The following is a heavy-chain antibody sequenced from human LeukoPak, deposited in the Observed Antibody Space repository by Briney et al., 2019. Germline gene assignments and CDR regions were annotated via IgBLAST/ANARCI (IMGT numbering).Heavy chain of an antibody. CDR2: IYYSGST. Sequence: SETLSLTCTVSGGSISSSSYYWGWIRQPPGKGLEWIGSIYYSGSTYYNPSLKSRVTISVDTSKNQFSLKLSSVTAADTAVYYCARGPSYYDFWSGYSWGQGTLVTVSS. D-gene: IGHD3-3*01. V-gene: IGHV4-39*07. J-gene: IGHJ4*02. CDR3: ARGPSYYDFWSGYS. CDR1: GGSISSSSYY.